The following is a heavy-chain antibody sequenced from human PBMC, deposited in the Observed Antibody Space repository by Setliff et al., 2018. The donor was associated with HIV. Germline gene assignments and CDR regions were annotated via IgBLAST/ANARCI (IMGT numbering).Heavy chain of an antibody. V-gene: IGHV1-3*01. J-gene: IGHJ4*02. CDR1: GYTFTSHD. D-gene: IGHD2-21*02. Sequence: ASVKVSCKASGYTFTSHDLHWVRQVPGQGLEWMGWINLVTGKTVYLQKFQGRVTITRDTSASTAYMEMSSLRPEDTAVYYCASPTAIPHWGQGTLVTVSS. CDR2: INLVTGKT. CDR3: ASPTAIPH.